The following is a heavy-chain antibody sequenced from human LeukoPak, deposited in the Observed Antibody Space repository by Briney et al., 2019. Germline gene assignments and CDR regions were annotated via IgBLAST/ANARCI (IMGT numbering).Heavy chain of an antibody. D-gene: IGHD3-22*01. CDR3: AGRADYYDSSGYYDAFDI. CDR1: GFTVSSNY. J-gene: IGHJ3*02. Sequence: GGSLRLSCAASGFTVSSNYMSWVRQAPGKGLEWVSVIYSSGTTYYADSVKGRFTISRDNSKSTLYLQMNSLRAEDTAVYYCAGRADYYDSSGYYDAFDIWGQGTMVTVSS. V-gene: IGHV3-53*01. CDR2: IYSSGTT.